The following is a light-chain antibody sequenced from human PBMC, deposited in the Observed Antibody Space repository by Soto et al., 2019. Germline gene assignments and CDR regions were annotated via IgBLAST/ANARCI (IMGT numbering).Light chain of an antibody. V-gene: IGKV3D-20*02. J-gene: IGKJ1*01. Sequence: EIVLTQSPGTLSLSPGERATLSCRASHTISSSYLAWYQQKPGQAPRLLMYDASNRATGIPARFSGSGSGTDFTLTISSLEPEDFALYYCQQRSSWPRTFGQGTKVDIK. CDR1: HTISSSY. CDR3: QQRSSWPRT. CDR2: DAS.